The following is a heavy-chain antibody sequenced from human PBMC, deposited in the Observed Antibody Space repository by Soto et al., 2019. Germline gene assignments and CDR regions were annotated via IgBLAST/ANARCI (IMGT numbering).Heavy chain of an antibody. CDR3: ARSKSSQSPHDY. Sequence: ASVKVSCKASGYTFTSYGISWVRQAPGQGLEWIGWISAYNGNTNYAQKHQGRVTMTTDTSTSTAYMELRSLRSDDTAVYYCARSKSSQSPHDYWGQGTLVTVSS. CDR2: ISAYNGNT. CDR1: GYTFTSYG. V-gene: IGHV1-18*01. J-gene: IGHJ4*02. D-gene: IGHD3-10*01.